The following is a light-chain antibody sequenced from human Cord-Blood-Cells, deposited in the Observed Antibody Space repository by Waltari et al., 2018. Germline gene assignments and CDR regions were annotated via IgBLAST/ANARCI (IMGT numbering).Light chain of an antibody. V-gene: IGLV2-14*03. CDR3: SSYTSSSTV. Sequence: QSALTQPASVSGSPGQSITISCTGTRSDVGGYNYVSWYQQHPGKAPKLLIYDVSNRPSGVSNRFSGSKSGNTASLTSSGLQADDEADYYCSSYTSSSTVFGGGTKLTVL. J-gene: IGLJ3*02. CDR1: RSDVGGYNY. CDR2: DVS.